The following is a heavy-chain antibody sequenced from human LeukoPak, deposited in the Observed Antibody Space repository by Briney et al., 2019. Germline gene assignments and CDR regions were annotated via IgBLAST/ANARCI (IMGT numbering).Heavy chain of an antibody. Sequence: SQTLSLTCAISGDSVSSNITAWSWIRQSPSRGLEWLGRTYYRSTWYYDYAVSVKSRITINPDTSKNQFSLQLNSVTPEDTAVYYCTRGWSLASWGQGTLVTVSS. CDR2: TYYRSTWYY. V-gene: IGHV6-1*01. CDR3: TRGWSLAS. D-gene: IGHD2-15*01. CDR1: GDSVSSNITA. J-gene: IGHJ5*01.